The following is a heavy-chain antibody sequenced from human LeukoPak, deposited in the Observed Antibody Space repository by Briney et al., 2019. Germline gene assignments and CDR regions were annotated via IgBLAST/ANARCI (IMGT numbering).Heavy chain of an antibody. Sequence: PGGSPRLSCVASGFTFSNYWMHWVRQAPGKGLEWVSSISSSSSYIYYADSVKGRFTISRDNAKNSLYLQMNSLRAEDTAVYYCARDLEYSTTFDYWGQGTLVTVSS. CDR2: ISSSSSYI. V-gene: IGHV3-21*01. CDR3: ARDLEYSTTFDY. J-gene: IGHJ4*02. CDR1: GFTFSNYW. D-gene: IGHD6-6*01.